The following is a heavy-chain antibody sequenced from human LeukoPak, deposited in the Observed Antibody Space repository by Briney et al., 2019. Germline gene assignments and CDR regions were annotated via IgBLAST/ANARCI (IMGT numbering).Heavy chain of an antibody. Sequence: ASVKVSCKASGYTFTGYYMHWVRQAPGQGLEWMGWINPNSGGTNYAQKFQGRVTMTRDTSTSTVYMELSSLRSEDTAVYYCAYYDSSGYAFDIWGQGTMVTVSS. CDR2: INPNSGGT. D-gene: IGHD3-22*01. CDR1: GYTFTGYY. CDR3: AYYDSSGYAFDI. J-gene: IGHJ3*02. V-gene: IGHV1-2*02.